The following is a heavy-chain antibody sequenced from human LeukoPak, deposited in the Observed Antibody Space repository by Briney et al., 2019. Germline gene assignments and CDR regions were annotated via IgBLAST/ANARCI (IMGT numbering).Heavy chain of an antibody. CDR1: GYTFTSYG. CDR3: ARDPANYYDSSGYLNFFDY. CDR2: ISAYNGNT. Sequence: GASVKVSCKASGYTFTSYGISWVRQAPGQGLEWMGWISAYNGNTNYAQKLQGRVTMTTDTSTSTAYMELRSLRSDDTAVYYCARDPANYYDSSGYLNFFDYWGQGTLVTVSS. D-gene: IGHD3-22*01. V-gene: IGHV1-18*01. J-gene: IGHJ4*02.